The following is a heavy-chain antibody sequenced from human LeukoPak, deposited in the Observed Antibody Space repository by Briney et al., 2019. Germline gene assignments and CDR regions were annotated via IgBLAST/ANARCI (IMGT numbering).Heavy chain of an antibody. CDR2: ISYDGSKR. V-gene: IGHV3-30-3*01. J-gene: IGHJ4*02. CDR1: GFTFSSYA. D-gene: IGHD3-22*01. Sequence: PGGSLRLSCAASGFTFSSYAMHWVRQAPGKGLEWVAVISYDGSKRYYADSVRGQFTISRDNSKNTLYLQMNSLRVEDAAVYYCARREKPYYYDSSGYYGAYFAYWGQGTLVTVFS. CDR3: ARREKPYYYDSSGYYGAYFAY.